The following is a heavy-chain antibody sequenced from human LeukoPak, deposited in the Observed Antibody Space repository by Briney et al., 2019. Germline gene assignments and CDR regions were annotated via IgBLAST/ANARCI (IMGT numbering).Heavy chain of an antibody. J-gene: IGHJ3*02. CDR3: AIHPIAFSVGSSSWYVDAFDI. Sequence: PETLSLTCTLSGGSVSDYYWSWIRQSPGKGLEWIGYIYHTGSTSSTPSLTSRVPISADTSQNQFSLKLSSVTAADTAVYYCAIHPIAFSVGSSSWYVDAFDIWGQGTMVTVSS. V-gene: IGHV4-59*08. CDR2: IYHTGST. D-gene: IGHD6-13*01. CDR1: GGSVSDYY.